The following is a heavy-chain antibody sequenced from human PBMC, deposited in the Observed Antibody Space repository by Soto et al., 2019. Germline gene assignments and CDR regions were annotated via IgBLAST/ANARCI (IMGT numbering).Heavy chain of an antibody. CDR1: GFTFSSYA. V-gene: IGHV3-30*14. Sequence: LRLSCAASGFTFSSYAMHWVRQAPGKGLEWVAVISYDGSNKYYADSVKGRFTISRDNSKNTLYLQMNSLRAEDTAVYYCARDYSNHYYYYGMDVWGQGTTVTVSS. CDR2: ISYDGSNK. CDR3: ARDYSNHYYYYGMDV. J-gene: IGHJ6*02. D-gene: IGHD4-4*01.